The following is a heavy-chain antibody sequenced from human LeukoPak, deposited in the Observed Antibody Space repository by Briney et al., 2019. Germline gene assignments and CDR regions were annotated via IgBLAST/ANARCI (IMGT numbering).Heavy chain of an antibody. CDR1: GFTFSSYA. J-gene: IGHJ4*02. V-gene: IGHV3-23*01. D-gene: IGHD5-24*01. Sequence: GGSLRLSCAAPGFTFSSYAMSWVRQAPGKGLEWVSAISGSGGSTYYADSVKGRFTISRDNSKNTLYLQMNSLRAEDTAVYYCAKDFREGSEIFDYWGQGTLVTVSS. CDR3: AKDFREGSEIFDY. CDR2: ISGSGGST.